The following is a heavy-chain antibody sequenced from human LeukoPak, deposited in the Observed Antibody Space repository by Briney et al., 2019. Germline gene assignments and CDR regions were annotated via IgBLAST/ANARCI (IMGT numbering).Heavy chain of an antibody. CDR2: ISAYSGNT. CDR1: SYTSTSYG. J-gene: IGHJ3*01. CDR3: VRDTPPPLVFDP. V-gene: IGHV1-18*01. Sequence: GASVKVSCKASSYTSTSYGISWVRQAPGQGPEWMGWISAYSGNTIYAQKLQGRVTMTTDTSTSTAYMELRSLRSDDTAVFYCVRDTPPPLVFDPWGKGKMVTVS.